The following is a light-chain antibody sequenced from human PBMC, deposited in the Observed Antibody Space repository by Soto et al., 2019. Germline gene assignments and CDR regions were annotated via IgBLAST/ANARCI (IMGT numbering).Light chain of an antibody. CDR3: QQYGSSVGT. Sequence: EIVLTQSPGTLSLSPGERATLSCRASQSVSSNYLVWYQQKPGQAPRLLIYGASSRATGIPDRFSGSGSGTDFHLTISRLEPEDFAVYYCQQYGSSVGTFGQGTKLEIK. J-gene: IGKJ2*01. V-gene: IGKV3-20*01. CDR2: GAS. CDR1: QSVSSNY.